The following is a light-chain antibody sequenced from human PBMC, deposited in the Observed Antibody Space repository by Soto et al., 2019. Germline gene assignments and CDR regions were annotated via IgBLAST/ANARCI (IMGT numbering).Light chain of an antibody. Sequence: EIVLTQSPATLSLSPGERATLSCRASQSISVYLAWYQQKPGQSPRLLIYDAFKRATGIPARFSGSGSGTDFTLTISSLEPEDFAVYYCQQRSKWPPITFGQGTRLDIK. CDR3: QQRSKWPPIT. CDR1: QSISVY. V-gene: IGKV3-11*01. CDR2: DAF. J-gene: IGKJ5*01.